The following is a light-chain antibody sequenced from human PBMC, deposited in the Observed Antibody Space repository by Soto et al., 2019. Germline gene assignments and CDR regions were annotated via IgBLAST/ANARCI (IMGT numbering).Light chain of an antibody. CDR2: DVA. Sequence: IPMTQSPSSLSASVGDRVTITFRARQAPRTVVNWYQQKPGKAPKLLICDVASLESGVPSRFSGSGSGTEFTLTISILQPDDFATYYCQQYNSYWTFGQGTKVDIK. CDR1: QAPRTV. CDR3: QQYNSYWT. V-gene: IGKV1-5*01. J-gene: IGKJ1*01.